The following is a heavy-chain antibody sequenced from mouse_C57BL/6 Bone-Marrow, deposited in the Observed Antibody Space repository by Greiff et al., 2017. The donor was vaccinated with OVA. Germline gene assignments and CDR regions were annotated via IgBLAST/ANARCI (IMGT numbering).Heavy chain of an antibody. D-gene: IGHD1-1*01. Sequence: QVQLKQPGAELVKPGASVKLSCKASGYTFTSYWMHWVKQRPGRGLEWIGRIDPNSGGTKYNEKFKSKATLTVDKPSSTAYMQLSSLTSEDSAVYYCARIFYYGSRHWYFDVWGTGTTVTVSS. CDR1: GYTFTSYW. V-gene: IGHV1-72*01. J-gene: IGHJ1*03. CDR2: IDPNSGGT. CDR3: ARIFYYGSRHWYFDV.